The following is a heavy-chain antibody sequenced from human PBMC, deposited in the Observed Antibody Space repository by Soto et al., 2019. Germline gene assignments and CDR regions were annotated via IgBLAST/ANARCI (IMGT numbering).Heavy chain of an antibody. CDR3: TSSGWLL. V-gene: IGHV3-21*06. J-gene: IGHJ4*02. D-gene: IGHD3-10*01. CDR2: ISSTSGFI. CDR1: GFTFNTYS. Sequence: EGHLVEAGGGLVKPGESLRLSCAASGFTFNTYSMTWVRQAPGRGLEWVSSISSTSGFIYYADSVKGRFTISRDNAKNSLFLQMNSLRAEDTAVYSCTSSGWLLWGQGTLVTVSP.